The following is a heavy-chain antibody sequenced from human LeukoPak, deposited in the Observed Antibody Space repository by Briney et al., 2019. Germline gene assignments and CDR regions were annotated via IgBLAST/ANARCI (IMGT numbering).Heavy chain of an antibody. CDR3: ANGSGSLFDY. V-gene: IGHV4-34*01. CDR2: INHSGST. CDR1: GGSFSGYY. J-gene: IGHJ4*02. D-gene: IGHD3-10*01. Sequence: SETLSLTCAVYGGSFSGYYWSWIRQPPGKGLEWIGEINHSGSTNYNPSLKSRVTISVDTSKNQFSLKLSSVTAADTAVYYCANGSGSLFDYWGRGTLVTVSS.